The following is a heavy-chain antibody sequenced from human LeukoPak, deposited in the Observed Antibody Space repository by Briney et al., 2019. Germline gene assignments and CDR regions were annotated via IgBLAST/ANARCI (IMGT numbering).Heavy chain of an antibody. D-gene: IGHD3-3*01. CDR1: GGSISSYY. V-gene: IGHV4-59*01. J-gene: IGHJ1*01. CDR2: IYYSGST. Sequence: SETLSLTCTVSGGSISSYYWSWIRQPPGKGLEWIGYIYYSGSTNYNPSLKSRVTISVDTSKNQFALELSSVTAADTAVYYCARGGYDFWSGYSAEYFQHWGQGTLVTVSS. CDR3: ARGGYDFWSGYSAEYFQH.